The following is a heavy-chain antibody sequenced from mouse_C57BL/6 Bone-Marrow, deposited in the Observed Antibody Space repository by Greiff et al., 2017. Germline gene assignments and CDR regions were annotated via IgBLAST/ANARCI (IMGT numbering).Heavy chain of an antibody. Sequence: QVQLQQSGAELVRPGTSVKLSCKASGYTFTSYWMHWVKQRPGHGLEWIGVIDPSDSYTNYNQKFKGKSTLTVDKSSSTAYMQLSSLTSEDSAVFDWAREAFFFYYAMDYWGQGTSVTVSS. V-gene: IGHV1-59*01. CDR3: AREAFFFYYAMDY. CDR1: GYTFTSYW. J-gene: IGHJ4*01. CDR2: IDPSDSYT.